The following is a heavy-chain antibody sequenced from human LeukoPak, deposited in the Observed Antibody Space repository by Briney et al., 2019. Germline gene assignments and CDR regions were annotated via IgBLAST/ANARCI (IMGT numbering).Heavy chain of an antibody. J-gene: IGHJ4*02. CDR1: GGSFSGYY. V-gene: IGHV4-34*01. D-gene: IGHD3-3*02. CDR2: INHSGST. CDR3: ARVHSWSGPDY. Sequence: PSETLSLTCAVYGGSFSGYYWSWIRQPPEKGLEWIGEINHSGSTNYNPSLKSRVTISVDTSKNQFSLKLSSVTAADTAVYYCARVHSWSGPDYWGQGTLVTVSS.